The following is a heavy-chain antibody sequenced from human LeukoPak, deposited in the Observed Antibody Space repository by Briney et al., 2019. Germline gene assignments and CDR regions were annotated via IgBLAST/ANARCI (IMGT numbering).Heavy chain of an antibody. CDR1: GGYISSTNYL. CDR3: ARDPDFWTGYYYFDY. D-gene: IGHD3/OR15-3a*01. CDR2: ISYTGTT. J-gene: IGHJ4*02. Sequence: SETLSLTCTVSGGYISSTNYLWGWIRQPPGKGLEWIGSISYTGTTYYNPSLKSRVTISVDTSKNQLSLKVSSVTAADTAVFYCARDPDFWTGYYYFDYWGQGTLVTVSS. V-gene: IGHV4-39*07.